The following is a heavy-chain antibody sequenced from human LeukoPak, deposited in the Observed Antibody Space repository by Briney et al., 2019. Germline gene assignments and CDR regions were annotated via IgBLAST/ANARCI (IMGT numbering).Heavy chain of an antibody. V-gene: IGHV4-30-4*08. Sequence: SETLSLTCTVSGGSISSGDYYWSWIRQPPGKGLEWIGYIYYSGSTYYNPSLKSRVTISVDTSKNQFSLKLSSVTAADTAVYYCAIVPRYCSSTSCYHIDYWGQGTLVTVSS. J-gene: IGHJ4*02. CDR3: AIVPRYCSSTSCYHIDY. D-gene: IGHD2-2*01. CDR1: GGSISSGDYY. CDR2: IYYSGST.